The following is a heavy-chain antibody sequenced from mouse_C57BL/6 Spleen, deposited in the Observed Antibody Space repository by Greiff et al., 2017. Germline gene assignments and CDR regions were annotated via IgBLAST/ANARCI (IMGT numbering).Heavy chain of an antibody. Sequence: EVQLVESGGGLVQPKGSLKLSCAASGFSFNTYAMNWVRQAPGKGLEWVARIRSKSNNYATYYADSVKDRFTISRDDSESMLYLQMNNLKTEDTAMYYCVSEDWEGPYYAMDYWGQGTSVTVSS. J-gene: IGHJ4*01. CDR2: IRSKSNNYAT. CDR3: VSEDWEGPYYAMDY. V-gene: IGHV10-1*01. CDR1: GFSFNTYA. D-gene: IGHD4-1*01.